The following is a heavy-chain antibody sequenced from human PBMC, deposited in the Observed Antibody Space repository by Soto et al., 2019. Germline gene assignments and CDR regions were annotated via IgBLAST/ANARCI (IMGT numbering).Heavy chain of an antibody. J-gene: IGHJ2*01. CDR1: GGSISSYY. D-gene: IGHD4-17*01. V-gene: IGHV4-34*01. Sequence: SETLSLTCTVSGGSISSYYWSWIRQPPGKGLEWIGEINHSGSTNYNPSLKSRVTISVDTSKNQFSLKLSSVTAADTAVYYCARGQYYGDYLGWYFDLWGRGTLVTVSS. CDR3: ARGQYYGDYLGWYFDL. CDR2: INHSGST.